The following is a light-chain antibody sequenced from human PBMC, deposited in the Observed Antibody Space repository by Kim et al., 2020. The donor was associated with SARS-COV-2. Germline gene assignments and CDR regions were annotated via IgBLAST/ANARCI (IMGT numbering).Light chain of an antibody. J-gene: IGLJ3*02. CDR1: SLRSYY. CDR2: GKN. Sequence: SSELTQDPAVSVALGQTVRITCQGDSLRSYYASWYQQKPGQAPVRVIYGKNNRPSGTPDRFSGSSSGNTASLTITGAQAEDEADYYCNSWDSSGNHWVFGGGTQLTVL. V-gene: IGLV3-19*02. CDR3: NSWDSSGNHWV.